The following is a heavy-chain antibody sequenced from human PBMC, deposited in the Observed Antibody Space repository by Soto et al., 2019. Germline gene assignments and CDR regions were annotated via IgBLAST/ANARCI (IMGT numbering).Heavy chain of an antibody. CDR1: GYTFTSHD. D-gene: IGHD4-17*01. CDR3: ARWDYGVYARFDY. CDR2: MNPNSGNT. Sequence: QVQLVQSGTEVKKPGASVKVSCKASGYTFTSHDINSVRQATGQGLEWMGWMNPNSGNTGYAQKFQGRVTMTRNTSISTAYMELSSLRSEDTAVYYCARWDYGVYARFDYWGQGTLVTVSS. V-gene: IGHV1-8*01. J-gene: IGHJ4*02.